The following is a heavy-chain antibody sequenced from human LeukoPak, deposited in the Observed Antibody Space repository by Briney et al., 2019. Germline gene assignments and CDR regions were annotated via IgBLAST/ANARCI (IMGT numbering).Heavy chain of an antibody. V-gene: IGHV4-31*03. CDR1: GGSISSGGYY. CDR3: ASLPDIVVVPYAKGAFDI. CDR2: IYYSGST. Sequence: PSQTLSLTCTVSGGSISSGGYYWSWIRQHPGKGLEWIGYIYYSGSTYYNPSLKSRVTISVDTSKNQFSLKLSSVTAADTAVYYCASLPDIVVVPYAKGAFDIWGQGTMVTVSS. J-gene: IGHJ3*02. D-gene: IGHD2-2*01.